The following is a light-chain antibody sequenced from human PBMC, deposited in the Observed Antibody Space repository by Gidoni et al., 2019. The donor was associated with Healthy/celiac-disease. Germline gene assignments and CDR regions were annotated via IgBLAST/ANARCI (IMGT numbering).Light chain of an antibody. CDR1: QSVSSN. CDR3: QQYNNWPPWT. CDR2: GAS. V-gene: IGKV3-15*01. J-gene: IGKJ1*01. Sequence: EIVLTQSPTTLSVSPGKRATLSCRASQSVSSNLAWYQQKPGQAPSLLIYGASTRATGIPARCSGSGSGTEFTLTISSLQSEDFAVYYCQQYNNWPPWTFGQGTKVEIK.